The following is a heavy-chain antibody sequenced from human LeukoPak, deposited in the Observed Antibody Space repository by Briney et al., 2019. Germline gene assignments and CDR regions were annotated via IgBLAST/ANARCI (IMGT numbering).Heavy chain of an antibody. CDR3: ARGDIATFDY. CDR1: GYSISSGYL. J-gene: IGHJ4*02. D-gene: IGHD6-13*01. V-gene: IGHV4-38-2*02. Sequence: PSETLSLTCTVSGYSISSGYLWGWIRQPPGKGLEWIGSIDGSGSSYYNPSLKSRVTISVDTSKNQFSLKLSSVTAADTAVYYCARGDIATFDYWGQGTLVTVSS. CDR2: IDGSGSS.